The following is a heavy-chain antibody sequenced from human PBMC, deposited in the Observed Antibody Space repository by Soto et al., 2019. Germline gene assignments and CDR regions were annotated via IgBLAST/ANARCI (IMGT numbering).Heavy chain of an antibody. Sequence: QVQLVQSGAEVKKPGSSVKVSCKASGGTFSSYAISWVRQAPGQGLEWMGGIIPIFGTANYAQKFQGRVRITADESTRIAYMEPSSLRSEATAVYYCARRYWNYDWFDPWGQGTLVTVSS. V-gene: IGHV1-69*12. CDR2: IIPIFGTA. CDR3: ARRYWNYDWFDP. J-gene: IGHJ5*02. D-gene: IGHD1-7*01. CDR1: GGTFSSYA.